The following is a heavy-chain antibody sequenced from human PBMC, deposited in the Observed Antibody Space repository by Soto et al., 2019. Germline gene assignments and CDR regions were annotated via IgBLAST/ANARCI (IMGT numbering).Heavy chain of an antibody. J-gene: IGHJ3*02. D-gene: IGHD2-2*01. CDR2: INPNSGGT. V-gene: IGHV1-2*04. Sequence: GASVKVSCKASGYTFTGYYMHWVRQAPGQGLEWMGWINPNSGGTNYAQKFQGWVTMTRDTSISTAYMELSRLRSEDTAVYYCARGGGYCSSTSCPHDAFDIWGQGTMVTVSS. CDR1: GYTFTGYY. CDR3: ARGGGYCSSTSCPHDAFDI.